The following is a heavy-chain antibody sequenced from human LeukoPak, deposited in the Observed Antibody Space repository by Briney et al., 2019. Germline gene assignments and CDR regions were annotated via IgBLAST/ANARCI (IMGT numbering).Heavy chain of an antibody. Sequence: ASVKVSCKASGYTFTGYYMHWARQAPGQGLEWMGWINPNSGGTNYAQKFQGRVTMTRDTSISTAYMELSRLRSDDTAVYYCARAYYDILTGYDYWGQGTLVTVSS. V-gene: IGHV1-2*02. CDR2: INPNSGGT. D-gene: IGHD3-9*01. CDR3: ARAYYDILTGYDY. J-gene: IGHJ4*02. CDR1: GYTFTGYY.